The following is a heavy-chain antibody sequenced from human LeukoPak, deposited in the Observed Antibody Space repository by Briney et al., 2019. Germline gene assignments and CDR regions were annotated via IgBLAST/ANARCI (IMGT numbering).Heavy chain of an antibody. D-gene: IGHD3-3*01. CDR2: ISASGGST. Sequence: QSGGSLRLSCAVSGFTFSSYSMSWVRQAPGKGLEWVSAISASGGSTYYADSVKGRFTISRDNSKNTLYLQMNSLRAEDTAVYYCAKGRLALRSIDYWGQGTLVTVSS. CDR3: AKGRLALRSIDY. J-gene: IGHJ4*02. V-gene: IGHV3-23*01. CDR1: GFTFSSYS.